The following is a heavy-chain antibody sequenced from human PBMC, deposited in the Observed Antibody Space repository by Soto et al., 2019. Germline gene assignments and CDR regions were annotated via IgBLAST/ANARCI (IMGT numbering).Heavy chain of an antibody. V-gene: IGHV4-59*08. CDR3: ATYSYLLDTSGYHDV. D-gene: IGHD3-22*01. CDR2: IYYSGST. J-gene: IGHJ4*02. CDR1: GGSISSYY. Sequence: SETLSLTCTVSGGSISSYYWSWIRQPPGTGLEWIGSIYYSGSTNHSPSLKGRVTISLDRSKNQFSLRLNSVTAADTALYYCATYSYLLDTSGYHDVWGQGLQVTVSS.